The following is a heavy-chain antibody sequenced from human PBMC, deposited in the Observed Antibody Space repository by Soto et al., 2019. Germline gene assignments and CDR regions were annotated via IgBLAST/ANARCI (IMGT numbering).Heavy chain of an antibody. D-gene: IGHD3-3*01. Sequence: SETLSLTCTVSGGSFKSGSYSWSWIRQPPGKGLEWIGYVYHTGRTSYNPSLKSRVSIPMDTSKNQFPLNLDSVTAADTAVYFCARDFAYFDSWGQGTLVTVSS. J-gene: IGHJ4*02. CDR1: GGSFKSGSYS. V-gene: IGHV4-61*01. CDR3: ARDFAYFDS. CDR2: VYHTGRT.